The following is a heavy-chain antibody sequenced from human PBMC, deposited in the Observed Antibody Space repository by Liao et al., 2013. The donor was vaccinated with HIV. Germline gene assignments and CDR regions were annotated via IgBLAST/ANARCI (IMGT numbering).Heavy chain of an antibody. CDR2: VYYGGST. CDR3: ARAPRAFDI. CDR1: GGSIRGYY. V-gene: IGHV4-59*01. J-gene: IGHJ3*02. Sequence: QVQLQESGPGLVKPSETLSLTCIVSGGSIRGYYWSWIRQPPGKGLEWIGNVYYGGSTNYNPSLKSRVSISVDTSKNQFSLKLSSVTAADTAVYYCARAPRAFDIWGQGTMVTVSS.